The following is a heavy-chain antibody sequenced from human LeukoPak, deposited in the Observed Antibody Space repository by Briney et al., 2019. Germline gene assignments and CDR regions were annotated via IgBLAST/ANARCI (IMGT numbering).Heavy chain of an antibody. V-gene: IGHV3-15*01. CDR1: GFTFSNAW. CDR2: IKSKTDGGTT. J-gene: IGHJ4*02. D-gene: IGHD6-19*01. CDR3: TTDRGGSSGWESDY. Sequence: GGSLRLSCAASGFTFSNAWMSWVRQAPGKGLEWVGRIKSKTDGGTTDHAAPVKGRFTISRDDSKNTLYLQMNSLKTEDTAVYYCTTDRGGSSGWESDYWGQGTLVTVSS.